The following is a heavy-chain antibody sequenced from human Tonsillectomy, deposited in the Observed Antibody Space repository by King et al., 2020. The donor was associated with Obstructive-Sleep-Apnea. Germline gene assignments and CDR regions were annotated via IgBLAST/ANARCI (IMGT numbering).Heavy chain of an antibody. CDR3: ARRAGGSYRHWYFDL. CDR1: GYSISSGYY. D-gene: IGHD1-26*01. J-gene: IGHJ2*01. V-gene: IGHV4-38-2*02. CDR2: IYHSGST. Sequence: QLQESGPGLVKPSETLSLTCTVSGYSISSGYYWGWIRQPPGKGLEWIGNIYHSGSTYDNPSLKSRVIISVDTSKNQFSVKLSSVTAADTAVYYCARRAGGSYRHWYFDLWGRGTLAT.